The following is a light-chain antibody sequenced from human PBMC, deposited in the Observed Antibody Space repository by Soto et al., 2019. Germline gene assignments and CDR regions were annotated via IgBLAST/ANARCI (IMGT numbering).Light chain of an antibody. V-gene: IGKV3-20*01. CDR3: QQYGNSLPYT. J-gene: IGKJ2*01. CDR1: QTISNSY. Sequence: EIVLTQSPGTLSLSPGERATLSCRASQTISNSYLAWYQQRPGRAPRLLLSDASSRATGIPDRFSGSGSGTDFTLTISRLEPEDFAVYYCQQYGNSLPYTFGQGTKVEIK. CDR2: DAS.